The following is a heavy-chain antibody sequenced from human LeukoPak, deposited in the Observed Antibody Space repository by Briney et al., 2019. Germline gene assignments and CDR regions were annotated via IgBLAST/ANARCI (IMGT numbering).Heavy chain of an antibody. J-gene: IGHJ4*02. CDR2: IIPTFGTA. V-gene: IGHV1-69*13. CDR1: GGTFSSYA. D-gene: IGHD6-19*01. CDR3: ARAVSSGWTLDY. Sequence: SVKVSCKASGGTFSSYAISWVRQAPGQGLEWMGGIIPTFGTANYAQKFQGRVTITADESTSTAYMELSSLRSEDTAVYYCARAVSSGWTLDYWGQGTLVTVSS.